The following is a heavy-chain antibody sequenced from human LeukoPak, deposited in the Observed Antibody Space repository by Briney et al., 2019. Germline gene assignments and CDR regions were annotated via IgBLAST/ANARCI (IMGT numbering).Heavy chain of an antibody. CDR3: ARGGPSYSYGLDV. CDR2: MNPNSGNT. CDR1: GYTFTSDD. J-gene: IGHJ6*02. V-gene: IGHV1-8*01. Sequence: GASVRVSCKASGYTFTSDDINWVRQATGQGLEWMGWMNPNSGNTGYAQKFRGRVTMTTDTSISTAYMELSSLKSEDTAMYYCARGGPSYSYGLDVWGQGTTVTVSS.